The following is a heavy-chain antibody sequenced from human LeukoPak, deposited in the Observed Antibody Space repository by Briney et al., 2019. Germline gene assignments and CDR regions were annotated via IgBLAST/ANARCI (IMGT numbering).Heavy chain of an antibody. J-gene: IGHJ5*02. D-gene: IGHD3-22*01. Sequence: ASVKVSCKASGGTFSSYAISWVRQAPGQGLEWMGRIIPILGIANYAQKFQGRVTITADKSTSTAYMELSSLRSEDTAVYYCARDSRPITYDSSGLNYAWFDPWGQGTLVTVSS. CDR1: GGTFSSYA. CDR2: IIPILGIA. CDR3: ARDSRPITYDSSGLNYAWFDP. V-gene: IGHV1-69*04.